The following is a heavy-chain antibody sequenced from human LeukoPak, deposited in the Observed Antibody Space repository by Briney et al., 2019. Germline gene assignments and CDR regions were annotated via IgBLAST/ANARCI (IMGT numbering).Heavy chain of an antibody. CDR1: GFTFSSYE. J-gene: IGHJ2*01. CDR2: ISSSGSTI. D-gene: IGHD4-17*01. V-gene: IGHV3-48*03. Sequence: GGSLRLSCAASGFTFSSYEMNWVRQAPGKGLQWVSYISSSGSTIYYADSVKGRFTMSRDNAKNSLYLQMNSLRAEDTAVYYCARYGDSNYWYFNLWGRGTLVTVSS. CDR3: ARYGDSNYWYFNL.